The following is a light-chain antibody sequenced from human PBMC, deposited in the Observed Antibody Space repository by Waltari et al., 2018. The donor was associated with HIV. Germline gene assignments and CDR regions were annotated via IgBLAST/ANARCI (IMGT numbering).Light chain of an antibody. CDR1: QGISSA. J-gene: IGKJ1*01. Sequence: AIQFTQSPSSLSASVGDRVTITCRASQGISSALAWYQQKVGKAPKLLIYDASRLQSGVPSRFSGSGSGTDFTLTISSLQPEDFATYYCQQFHSYPRTFGQGTKVEIK. CDR3: QQFHSYPRT. CDR2: DAS. V-gene: IGKV1-13*02.